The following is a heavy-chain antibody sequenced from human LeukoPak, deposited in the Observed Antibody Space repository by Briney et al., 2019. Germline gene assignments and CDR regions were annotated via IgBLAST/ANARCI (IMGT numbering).Heavy chain of an antibody. V-gene: IGHV3-53*01. CDR3: ARLSRTYYYDPGDY. CDR2: IYSGGST. J-gene: IGHJ4*02. CDR1: GFTVSSNY. Sequence: GGSLRLSCAASGFTVSSNYMSWVRQAPGKGLEWVSVIYSGGSTYYADSVKGRFTISRDNSKNTLYLQMNSLRAEDTAVYYCARLSRTYYYDPGDYWGQGTLVTVSS. D-gene: IGHD3-22*01.